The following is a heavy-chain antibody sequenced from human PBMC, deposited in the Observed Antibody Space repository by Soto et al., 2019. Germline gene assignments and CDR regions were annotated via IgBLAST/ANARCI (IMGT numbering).Heavy chain of an antibody. Sequence: QVQLQESGPGLVKPSETLSLTCTVSGDSIRSYYWSWIRQPPGKGLEWIGHMYHSGSTNYNPSLKSRVTILVDTSTNQFSLNSNSVTAADTAVYYCARHGGGIASWFDNWGQGTLVTVSS. D-gene: IGHD3-16*02. CDR2: MYHSGST. CDR3: ARHGGGIASWFDN. CDR1: GDSIRSYY. V-gene: IGHV4-59*08. J-gene: IGHJ4*02.